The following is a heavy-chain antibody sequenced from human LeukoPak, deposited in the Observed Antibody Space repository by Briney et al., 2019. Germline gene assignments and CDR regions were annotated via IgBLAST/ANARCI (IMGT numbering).Heavy chain of an antibody. CDR2: INWNSGSI. CDR1: GFTFDDYA. Sequence: GRSLRLSCAASGFTFDDYAMHWVRPAPGKGLEWVSGINWNSGSIAYADSVKGRFTISRDNAKNSLYLQMDSLRAEDTALYYCAKDIYNYYDSSGYGYWGQGTLVTVSS. CDR3: AKDIYNYYDSSGYGY. V-gene: IGHV3-9*01. D-gene: IGHD3-22*01. J-gene: IGHJ4*02.